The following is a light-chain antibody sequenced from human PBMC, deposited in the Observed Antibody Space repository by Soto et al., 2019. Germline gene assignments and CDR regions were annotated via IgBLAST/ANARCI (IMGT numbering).Light chain of an antibody. CDR3: QQRRT. J-gene: IGKJ5*01. CDR1: QGVSSY. CDR2: DAS. V-gene: IGKV3D-11*01. Sequence: EIVLTQSPATLSLSPGERATLSCRASQGVSSYLAWYQQKPGQAPRLLIYDASNRATGSPARFSGSGPGTDFTLTISSLEPEDFAVYYCQQRRTFGQGTRLEIK.